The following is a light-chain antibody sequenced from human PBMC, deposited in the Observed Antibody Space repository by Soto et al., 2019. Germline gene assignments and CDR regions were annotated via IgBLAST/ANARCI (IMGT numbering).Light chain of an antibody. CDR1: QSISSY. CDR3: QQSYSTPQT. V-gene: IGKV1-39*01. CDR2: AAS. J-gene: IGKJ1*01. Sequence: DIQMTQSPSSLSASVGDRVTNTCRASQSISSYLNWYQQKPGKAPKLLIYAASSLQSGVPSRFSGSGSGTDFTLTISSLQPEDFATYYCQQSYSTPQTFGQGTKVDI.